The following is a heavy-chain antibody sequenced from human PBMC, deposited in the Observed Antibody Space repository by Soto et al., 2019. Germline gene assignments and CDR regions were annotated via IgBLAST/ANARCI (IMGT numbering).Heavy chain of an antibody. Sequence: PGGSLRLSCAASGFTFSDYYMSWIRQAPGKGLEWVSYISSSSGYTNYADSVKGRFTISRDNAKNSLYLQMNSLRAEDTAVYYCARGSGSPPDAVWGQGTLVTVSS. CDR3: ARGSGSPPDAV. J-gene: IGHJ4*02. V-gene: IGHV3-11*06. CDR1: GFTFSDYY. D-gene: IGHD1-26*01. CDR2: ISSSSGYT.